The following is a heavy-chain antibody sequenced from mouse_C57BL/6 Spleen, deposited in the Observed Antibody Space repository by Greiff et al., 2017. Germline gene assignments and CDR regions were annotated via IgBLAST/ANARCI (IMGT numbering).Heavy chain of an antibody. CDR1: GFSLSTFGMG. J-gene: IGHJ2*01. V-gene: IGHV8-8*01. D-gene: IGHD2-5*01. CDR2: IWWDDDK. CDR3: ARIEDSNCSYYFDC. Sequence: QVPLKVSGPGILQPSQTLSLTCSSSGFSLSTFGMGVGWIRPPSGKGLVWLAHIWWDDDKYYNPVLKRRLTISKDTSKNQVFLKIANVDTDDTATYYCARIEDSNCSYYFDCWGKGTTLTVAT.